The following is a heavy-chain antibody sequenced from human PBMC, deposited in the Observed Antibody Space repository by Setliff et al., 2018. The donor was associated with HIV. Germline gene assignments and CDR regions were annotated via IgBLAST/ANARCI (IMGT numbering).Heavy chain of an antibody. V-gene: IGHV6-1*01. CDR1: GDSVSSNSAA. D-gene: IGHD1-26*01. Sequence: SPTLSLTCALSGDSVSSNSAAWHWIRQSPGRGLEWLGRTLFRSKWYNEYAASVKSRVTFSADTSKNQFYLQVNSVTPEDTAVYYCARDDGRSLWVSYPYFMDVWGKGTTVTVSS. CDR3: ARDDGRSLWVSYPYFMDV. J-gene: IGHJ6*03. CDR2: TLFRSKWYN.